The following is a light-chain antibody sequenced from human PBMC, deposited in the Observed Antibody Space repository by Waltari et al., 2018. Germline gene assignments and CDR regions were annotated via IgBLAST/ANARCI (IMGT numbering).Light chain of an antibody. CDR3: HHYGSSPFT. J-gene: IGKJ2*01. Sequence: EIVLTQSPGTLSLSPGEKVPLSCRASQSIGLNYLAWYQQKPGQAPRLLIYGASRRATGIPDRFTGSGSGTDFTLSISGVEPEDFAVYYCHHYGSSPFTFGQGTKLEI. CDR2: GAS. V-gene: IGKV3-20*01. CDR1: QSIGLNY.